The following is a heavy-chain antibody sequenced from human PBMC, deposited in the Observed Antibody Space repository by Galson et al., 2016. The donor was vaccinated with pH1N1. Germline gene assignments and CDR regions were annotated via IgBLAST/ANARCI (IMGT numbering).Heavy chain of an antibody. Sequence: SETLSLTCTVSGGSISSNFYFWAWIRQRPGKGLEWIGSIFYSGSNYYNPSLQSRVTISAEMSKKDFSLKLTSVTAADTAVYYCASPGVGEGIEVSDSEGSLAYWGPRTTVTVSS. D-gene: IGHD6-19*01. J-gene: IGHJ4*02. CDR2: IFYSGSN. CDR1: GGSISSNFYF. CDR3: ASPGVGEGIEVSDSEGSLAY. V-gene: IGHV4-39*07.